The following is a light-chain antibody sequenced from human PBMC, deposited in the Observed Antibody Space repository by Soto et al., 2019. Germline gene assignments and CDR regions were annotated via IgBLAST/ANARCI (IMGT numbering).Light chain of an antibody. J-gene: IGKJ4*01. CDR1: QSLLHSDGYNY. CDR2: LGS. Sequence: DVVMTQSPLSLPVTPGEPASISCRSSQSLLHSDGYNYLDWFLQRPGQSPQVLIYLGSNRAPGVPDRFSGSGSGTDFTLKSSRVEAEDVGVYYCVQALQTPLTFGGGTKVEIK. V-gene: IGKV2-28*01. CDR3: VQALQTPLT.